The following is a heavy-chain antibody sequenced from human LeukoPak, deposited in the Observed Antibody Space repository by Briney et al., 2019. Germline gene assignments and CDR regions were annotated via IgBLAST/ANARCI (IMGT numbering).Heavy chain of an antibody. CDR2: ISYDGSDK. J-gene: IGHJ4*02. Sequence: PGGSLRLSCAASGFTFSSYAMYWVRQAPGKGLEWVAVISYDGSDKFYADSVKGRFTISRDSSKNTLYLQMNSLRAEDTAVYYCARVEWDYWGQGTLVTVSS. CDR3: ARVEWDY. V-gene: IGHV3-30*04. CDR1: GFTFSSYA. D-gene: IGHD3-3*01.